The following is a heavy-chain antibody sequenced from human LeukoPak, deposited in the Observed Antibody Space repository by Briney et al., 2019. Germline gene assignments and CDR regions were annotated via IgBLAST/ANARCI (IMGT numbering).Heavy chain of an antibody. CDR1: GFTFSSYA. J-gene: IGHJ5*02. D-gene: IGHD3-10*01. Sequence: PGGSLRLSCAASGFTFSSYAMNWVRRAPGKGLEWIGYIYYSGSTNYNPSLKSRVTISVDTSKNQFSLKLSSVTAADTAVYYCARHPTVFWFDPWGQGTLVTVSS. V-gene: IGHV4-59*08. CDR2: IYYSGST. CDR3: ARHPTVFWFDP.